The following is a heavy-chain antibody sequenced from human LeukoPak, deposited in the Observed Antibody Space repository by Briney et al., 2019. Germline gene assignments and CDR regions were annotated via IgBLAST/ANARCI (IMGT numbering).Heavy chain of an antibody. CDR2: IKQDGSEK. V-gene: IGHV3-7*01. D-gene: IGHD3-22*01. CDR1: GFTFSSYW. Sequence: GGSLRLSCVASGFTFSSYWMSWVRQAPGKGLEWVANIKQDGSEKYYVDSVKGRFTISRDNSKNTLYLQMNSLRAEDTAMYYCAKDSAYYYDSSGYYYDWGQGTLVTVSS. CDR3: AKDSAYYYDSSGYYYD. J-gene: IGHJ4*02.